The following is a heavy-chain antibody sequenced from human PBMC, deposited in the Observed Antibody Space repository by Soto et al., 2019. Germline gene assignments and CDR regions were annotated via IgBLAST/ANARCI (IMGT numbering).Heavy chain of an antibody. CDR1: GFSFSSYW. J-gene: IGHJ6*03. V-gene: IGHV3-7*01. CDR2: IKQDGSEK. Sequence: GGSLRLSCAASGFSFSSYWMSWVRQAPGKGLEWVANIKQDGSEKYYVDSVKGRFTISRDNAKNSLYLQLNSLRAEDTAVYYCARVVVQAANYCYYMAVWGKGTTVTV. CDR3: ARVVVQAANYCYYMAV. D-gene: IGHD2-2*01.